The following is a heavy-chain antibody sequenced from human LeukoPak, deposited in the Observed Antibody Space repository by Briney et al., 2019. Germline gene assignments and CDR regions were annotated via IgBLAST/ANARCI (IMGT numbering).Heavy chain of an antibody. J-gene: IGHJ4*02. Sequence: LGGSLRLSCAASGFTFSSYGMSWVRQAPGKGLEWVSSISSSSSYIYYADSVKGRFTISRDNAKNSLYLQMNSLRAEDTAVYYCARDPGYYDSSGYLDYWGQGTLVTVSS. CDR1: GFTFSSYG. D-gene: IGHD3-22*01. CDR2: ISSSSSYI. CDR3: ARDPGYYDSSGYLDY. V-gene: IGHV3-21*01.